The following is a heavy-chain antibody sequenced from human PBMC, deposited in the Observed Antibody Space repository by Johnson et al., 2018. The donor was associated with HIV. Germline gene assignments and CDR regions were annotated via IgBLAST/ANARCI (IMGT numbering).Heavy chain of an antibody. V-gene: IGHV3-7*05. CDR1: GFTFSSYW. J-gene: IGHJ3*02. Sequence: VQLVESGGGLVQPGGSLRLSCAVSGFTFSSYWMTWVRQAPGKGLEWVANIKQDGSEKYYVDSVKGRFTISRDNAKNSLYLKMNSLRAEDTAVYYCARANGQLGGAFDIWGQGTMVTVSS. D-gene: IGHD6-6*01. CDR2: IKQDGSEK. CDR3: ARANGQLGGAFDI.